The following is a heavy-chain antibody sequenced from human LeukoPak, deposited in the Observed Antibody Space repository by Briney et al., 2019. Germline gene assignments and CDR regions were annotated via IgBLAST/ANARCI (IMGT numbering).Heavy chain of an antibody. J-gene: IGHJ4*02. Sequence: PGGSLRLSCTASKFTFSHYGMQWVRQAPGKGLEWVAVISSDGSIKVYADSVKGRVTVSRDNSKSTLYLQMNSLRAEDTAVYYCAKSSYYDSSGYYREYYFDYWGQGTLVTVSS. V-gene: IGHV3-30*18. CDR2: ISSDGSIK. D-gene: IGHD3-22*01. CDR3: AKSSYYDSSGYYREYYFDY. CDR1: KFTFSHYG.